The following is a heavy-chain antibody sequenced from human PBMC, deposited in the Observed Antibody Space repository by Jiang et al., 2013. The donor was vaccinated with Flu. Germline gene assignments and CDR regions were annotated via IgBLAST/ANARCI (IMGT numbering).Heavy chain of an antibody. V-gene: IGHV4-31*02. CDR2: IYYSGST. CDR1: GSISSGGYY. D-gene: IGHD4-17*01. CDR3: ARDSRPTGPDP. Sequence: GSISSGGYYWSWIRQHPGKGLEWIGYIYYSGSTYYNPSLKSRVTISVDTSKNQFSLKLSSVTAADTAVYYCARDSRPTGPDPWGQGTLVTVSS. J-gene: IGHJ5*02.